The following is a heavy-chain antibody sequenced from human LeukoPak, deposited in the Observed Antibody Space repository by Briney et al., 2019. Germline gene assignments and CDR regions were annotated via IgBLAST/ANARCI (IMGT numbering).Heavy chain of an antibody. Sequence: PSETLSLTCTVSGVSINNYYWSWLRQPAGKGLEWIGRIYTRGSTNYNPSLKSRVTMSVDTSKNQFSLKLSSVTAADTAVYYCARGRYCSADICSGGDAFDIWGQGTMVSGSS. J-gene: IGHJ3*02. D-gene: IGHD2-15*01. CDR1: GVSINNYY. CDR3: ARGRYCSADICSGGDAFDI. V-gene: IGHV4-4*07. CDR2: IYTRGST.